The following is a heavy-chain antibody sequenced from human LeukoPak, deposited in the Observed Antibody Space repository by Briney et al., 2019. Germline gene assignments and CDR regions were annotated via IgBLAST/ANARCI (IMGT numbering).Heavy chain of an antibody. CDR1: GGSISSYY. CDR3: ARGRQWLVD. CDR2: IYYSGST. Sequence: PETLSLTCTVSGGSISSYYWSWIRQPPGEGLEWIGYIYYSGSTNYNPSLKSRVTISVDTSKNQFSLKLSSVTAADTAVYYCARGRQWLVDWGQGTLVTVSS. D-gene: IGHD6-19*01. J-gene: IGHJ4*02. V-gene: IGHV4-59*12.